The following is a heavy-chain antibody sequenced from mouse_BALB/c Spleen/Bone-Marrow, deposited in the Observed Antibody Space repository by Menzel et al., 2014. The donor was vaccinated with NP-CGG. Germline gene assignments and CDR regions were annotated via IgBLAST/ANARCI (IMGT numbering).Heavy chain of an antibody. CDR3: ARLYGSGYGYAMDY. Sequence: EVKLVESGGGLVQPGGSRKLSCAASGFTFSDYGMAWVRQAPGKGPEWVAFISNLAYSICYADTVTGRFTISRENAKNTLYLEMSSLRSEDTAMYHCARLYGSGYGYAMDYWGQGTSVTVSS. CDR1: GFTFSDYG. CDR2: ISNLAYSI. D-gene: IGHD1-1*01. V-gene: IGHV5-15*02. J-gene: IGHJ4*01.